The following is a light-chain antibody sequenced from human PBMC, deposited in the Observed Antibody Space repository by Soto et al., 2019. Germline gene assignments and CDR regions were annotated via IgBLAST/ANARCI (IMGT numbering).Light chain of an antibody. CDR2: GAS. Sequence: ETVLTQSQAILSVSLGERATFSCRASQSISSDLAWSQQKPGQVPRLLIYGASTRATVIPARFSGSGSGTEFTLTFSGLQSEDFAVYHCQQYNSWPHASGQATQLEI. CDR3: QQYNSWPHA. J-gene: IGKJ2*01. CDR1: QSISSD. V-gene: IGKV3-15*01.